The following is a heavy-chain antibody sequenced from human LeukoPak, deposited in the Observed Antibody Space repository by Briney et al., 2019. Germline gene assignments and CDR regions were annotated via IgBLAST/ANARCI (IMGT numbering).Heavy chain of an antibody. CDR1: GFISGDYT. V-gene: IGHV3-49*04. CDR2: IRSEAYGGTT. CDR3: TTVGWKSAWEEFFY. J-gene: IGHJ4*02. D-gene: IGHD1-26*01. Sequence: GRSLRLSCSISGFISGDYTMTWVRQAPGQGLEWVGFIRSEAYGGTTEYAASVKGRFTISRDDSNSSAYLQMNSLKTEDAGVYYCTTVGWKSAWEEFFYWGQGTLVTVSS.